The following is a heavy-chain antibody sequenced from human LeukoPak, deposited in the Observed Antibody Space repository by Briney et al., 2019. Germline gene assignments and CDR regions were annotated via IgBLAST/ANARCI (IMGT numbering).Heavy chain of an antibody. Sequence: SETLSLTCTVYGGSISTSNYYWGWIRQPPGKGLDWIGSIYYSGSTYYNPSLKSRVTISVDTSKNQFSLKVRSVTAADTAVYYCAKPRTRLAWFDPWGQGTLVTVSS. D-gene: IGHD6-19*01. V-gene: IGHV4-39*01. J-gene: IGHJ5*02. CDR1: GGSISTSNYY. CDR3: AKPRTRLAWFDP. CDR2: IYYSGST.